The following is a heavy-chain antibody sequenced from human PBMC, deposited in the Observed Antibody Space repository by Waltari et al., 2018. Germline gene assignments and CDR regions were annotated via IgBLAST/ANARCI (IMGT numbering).Heavy chain of an antibody. J-gene: IGHJ6*03. CDR3: AKEGNNYYYYMDV. CDR2: ISWDGGST. CDR1: GFTFDDYT. Sequence: EVQLVESGGVVVQPGGSLRLSCAAAGFTFDDYTMPWVRQAPGKGLEWVSLISWDGGSTYYADSVKGRFTISRDNSKNSLYLQMNSLRTEDTALYYCAKEGNNYYYYMDVWGKGTTVTVSS. V-gene: IGHV3-43*01. D-gene: IGHD1-1*01.